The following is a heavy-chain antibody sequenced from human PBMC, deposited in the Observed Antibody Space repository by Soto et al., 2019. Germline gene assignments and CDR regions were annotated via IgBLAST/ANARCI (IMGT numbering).Heavy chain of an antibody. D-gene: IGHD6-13*01. Sequence: GGSLRLSCAASGFTFSSYAMSWVRQAPGKGLEWVSAISGSGGSTYYADSVKGRFTISRDNSKNTLYLQMNSLRAEDTAVYYCAKVVDSQQLVLFIYHYYGMDVWGQGTTVTVSS. V-gene: IGHV3-23*01. CDR2: ISGSGGST. J-gene: IGHJ6*02. CDR3: AKVVDSQQLVLFIYHYYGMDV. CDR1: GFTFSSYA.